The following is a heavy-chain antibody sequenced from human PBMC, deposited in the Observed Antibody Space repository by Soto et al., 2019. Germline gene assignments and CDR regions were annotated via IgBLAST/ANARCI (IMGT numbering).Heavy chain of an antibody. CDR2: ISSSGNII. CDR1: GFTFSDYY. D-gene: IGHD3-22*01. Sequence: QVQLVESGEDLVKPGGSLRLSCAGSGFTFSDYYMSWIRQAPGKGLEWVSYISSSGNIIYYADSVKGRFTISRDNAKNSPYLQMNSLRSEETAGYCCERALGYYAREGDFDYWGQGTLVTVSS. CDR3: ERALGYYAREGDFDY. J-gene: IGHJ4*02. V-gene: IGHV3-11*01.